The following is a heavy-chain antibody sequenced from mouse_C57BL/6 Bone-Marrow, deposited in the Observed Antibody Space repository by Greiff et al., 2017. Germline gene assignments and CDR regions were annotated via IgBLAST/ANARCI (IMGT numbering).Heavy chain of an antibody. CDR1: GYTFTSYT. D-gene: IGHD2-4*01. V-gene: IGHV1-4*01. J-gene: IGHJ4*01. CDR2: INPSSGYT. Sequence: VQLQQSGAELARPGASVKMSCKASGYTFTSYTMHWVKQRPGQGLEWIGYINPSSGYTKYNQKFKDKATLTADKSSSTAYMQLSSLTSEDSAVYYCARQIYYDYDEDAMDYWGKGTSVTVSS. CDR3: ARQIYYDYDEDAMDY.